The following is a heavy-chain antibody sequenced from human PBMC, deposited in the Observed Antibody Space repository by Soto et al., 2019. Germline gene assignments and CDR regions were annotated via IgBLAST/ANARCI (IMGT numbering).Heavy chain of an antibody. D-gene: IGHD3-22*01. CDR2: ISSNGGST. CDR3: VKEEDYYDSSGYNYFDY. V-gene: IGHV3-64D*09. J-gene: IGHJ4*02. Sequence: GGSLRLSCSASGFTFSSYAMHWVRQAPGKGLEYVSAISSNGGSTYYADSVKGRFTISRDNSKNTLYLQMSSLRAEDTAVYCCVKEEDYYDSSGYNYFDYWGQGTLVTVSS. CDR1: GFTFSSYA.